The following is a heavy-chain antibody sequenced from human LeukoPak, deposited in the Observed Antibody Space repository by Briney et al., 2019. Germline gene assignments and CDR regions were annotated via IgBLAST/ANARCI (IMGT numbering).Heavy chain of an antibody. CDR1: GGSISSSNW. Sequence: SETLSLTCVVSGGSISSSNWWSWVRQPPGKGLEWIGEIYHSGSTVYNPSLKSRVTISIDESKNQFSPKLNSVTAADTAVYYCARDRAFHYWGQGTLVTVSS. CDR3: ARDRAFHY. CDR2: IYHSGST. V-gene: IGHV4-4*02. J-gene: IGHJ4*02.